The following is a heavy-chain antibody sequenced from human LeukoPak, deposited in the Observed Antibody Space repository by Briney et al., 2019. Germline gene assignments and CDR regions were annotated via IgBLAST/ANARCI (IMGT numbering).Heavy chain of an antibody. D-gene: IGHD6-19*01. CDR2: IYYSGST. CDR1: GGSISSGSYY. J-gene: IGHJ4*02. V-gene: IGHV4-61*01. CDR3: ARGWGSGFFSDY. Sequence: SETLSLTCTVSGGSISSGSYYWSWIRQPPGKGLEWIGYIYYSGSTNYNPSLKSRVTISVDTSKNQFSLKLSSVTAADTAVYYCARGWGSGFFSDYWGQGTLATVSS.